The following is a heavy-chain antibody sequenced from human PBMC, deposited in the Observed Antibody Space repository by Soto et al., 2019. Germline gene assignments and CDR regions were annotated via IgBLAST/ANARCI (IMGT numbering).Heavy chain of an antibody. J-gene: IGHJ4*02. V-gene: IGHV4-61*01. CDR1: GGSVSSGSYY. Sequence: QVQLQESGPGLVKPSETLSLTCTVSGGSVSSGSYYWSWIRQPPGKGLEWIGYIYYSGSTNYNPSLESRVTISVDTSKNQFSLKLSSVTAADTAVYYCARDLGGALFDYWGQGTLVTVSS. CDR2: IYYSGST. CDR3: ARDLGGALFDY.